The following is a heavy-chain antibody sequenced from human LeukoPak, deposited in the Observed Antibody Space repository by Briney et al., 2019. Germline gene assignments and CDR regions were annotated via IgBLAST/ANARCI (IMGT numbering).Heavy chain of an antibody. Sequence: GGSLRLSCIASGFTFNQHSMSWVRQALVKGLEWVASIRPDGSAVFYVDSVKGRFTFSRDNAKNSLDLQMNSLRAEDTAVYYCARFGLPYSIDLWGQGTMVTVSS. D-gene: IGHD3/OR15-3a*01. J-gene: IGHJ6*02. CDR1: GFTFNQHS. CDR3: ARFGLPYSIDL. CDR2: IRPDGSAV. V-gene: IGHV3-7*01.